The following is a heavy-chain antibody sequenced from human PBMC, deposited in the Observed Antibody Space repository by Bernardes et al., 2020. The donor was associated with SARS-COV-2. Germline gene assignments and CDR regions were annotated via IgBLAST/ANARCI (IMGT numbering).Heavy chain of an antibody. D-gene: IGHD1-26*01. CDR1: GLTVSDNY. CDR3: AKDHKWELLLEYFDS. Sequence: GGSLRLSCAASGLTVSDNYMTWVRQAPGKGLEWVALMFSGGSTYYADSVKGRFTVSRDNSKNTLYLQMDSLRDEDTAIYFCAKDHKWELLLEYFDSWGQGTLVTVSS. J-gene: IGHJ4*02. V-gene: IGHV3-66*01. CDR2: MFSGGST.